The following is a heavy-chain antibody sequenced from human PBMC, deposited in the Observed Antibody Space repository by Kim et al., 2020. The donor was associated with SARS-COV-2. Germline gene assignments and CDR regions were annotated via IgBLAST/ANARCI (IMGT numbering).Heavy chain of an antibody. V-gene: IGHV5-51*01. CDR1: GYSFTSYW. D-gene: IGHD6-13*01. CDR2: IYPGDSDT. CDR3: ARGSCLESLAAAGPNWFDP. J-gene: IGHJ5*02. Sequence: GESLKISCKGSGYSFTSYWIGWVRQMPGKGLEWMGIIYPGDSDTRYSPSFQGQVTISADKSISTAYLQWSSLKASDTAMYYCARGSCLESLAAAGPNWFDPWGQGTLVTVSS.